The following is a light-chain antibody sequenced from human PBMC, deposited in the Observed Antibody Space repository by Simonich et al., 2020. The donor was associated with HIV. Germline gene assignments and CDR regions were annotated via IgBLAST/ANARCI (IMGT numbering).Light chain of an antibody. V-gene: IGKV4-1*01. CDR1: PSLLSSSNNQNY. CDR2: WAS. Sequence: DIVMTQSPDSLAVSLGERATINCKSSPSLLSSSNNQNYLAWYQQKPGQPPTLLIYWASTRESGVSDRFSGSGSGTDFTLTISSLQAEDVAVYYCQQYYSTPPTFGQGTKVEIK. CDR3: QQYYSTPPT. J-gene: IGKJ1*01.